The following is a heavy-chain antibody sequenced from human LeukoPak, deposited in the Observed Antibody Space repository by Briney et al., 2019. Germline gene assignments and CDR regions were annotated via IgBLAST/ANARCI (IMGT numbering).Heavy chain of an antibody. CDR2: INPNSGDT. V-gene: IGHV1-2*02. D-gene: IGHD6-13*01. CDR3: AKGSSWSGSYYDYGMDV. J-gene: IGHJ6*02. CDR1: GYTFTGYY. Sequence: ASVKVSCTASGYTFTGYYMHWVRQAPGQGLEWMGWINPNSGDTKYSQKFQGRVTMTRDTSISTAYMELRSLRSDDTAVYYCAKGSSWSGSYYDYGMDVRGQGTTVTGSS.